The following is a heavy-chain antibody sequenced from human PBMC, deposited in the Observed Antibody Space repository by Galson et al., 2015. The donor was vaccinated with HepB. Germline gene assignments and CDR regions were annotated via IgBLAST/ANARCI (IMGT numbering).Heavy chain of an antibody. J-gene: IGHJ4*02. CDR2: IYTSGST. CDR3: ARGVGYSSSWHRLTHNYFDY. Sequence: SETLSLTCTVSGGSISSYYWSWIRQPAGKGLEWIGRIYTSGSTNYNPSLKSRVTMSVDTSKNQFSLKLSSVTAADTAVYYCARGVGYSSSWHRLTHNYFDYWGQGTLVTVSS. V-gene: IGHV4-4*07. D-gene: IGHD6-13*01. CDR1: GGSISSYY.